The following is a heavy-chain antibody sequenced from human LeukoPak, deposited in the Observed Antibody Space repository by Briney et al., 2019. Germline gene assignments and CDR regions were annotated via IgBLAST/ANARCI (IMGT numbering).Heavy chain of an antibody. CDR3: ARISGYSSGWYVVGRRRDYFDY. CDR2: MNPNSGNT. J-gene: IGHJ4*02. CDR1: GHTFTSYD. D-gene: IGHD6-19*01. Sequence: ASVKVSCKASGHTFTSYDINWVRQATGQGLEWMGWMNPNSGNTGYAQKFQGRVTMTRNTSISTAYMELSSLRSEDTAVYYCARISGYSSGWYVVGRRRDYFDYWGQGTLVTVSS. V-gene: IGHV1-8*01.